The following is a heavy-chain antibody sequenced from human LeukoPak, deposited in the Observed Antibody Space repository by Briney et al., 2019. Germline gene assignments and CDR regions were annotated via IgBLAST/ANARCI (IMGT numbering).Heavy chain of an antibody. J-gene: IGHJ4*02. Sequence: PGGSLRLSCAASGFTFSDYAMSWVRQAPGKGLEWVSTFSGIGSRTYYADSVKGRFTVSRDNSKNTLYLQMNSLRAVDSAVYYCAKVYRACTDYFDYWGQGTLVTVSS. V-gene: IGHV3-23*01. CDR1: GFTFSDYA. D-gene: IGHD1-26*01. CDR3: AKVYRACTDYFDY. CDR2: FSGIGSRT.